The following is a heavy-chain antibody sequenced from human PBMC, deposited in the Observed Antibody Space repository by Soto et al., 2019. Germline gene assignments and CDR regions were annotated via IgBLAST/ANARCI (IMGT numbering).Heavy chain of an antibody. Sequence: PSETLSLTCTVSGGSISSYYWSWIRQPPGKGLEWIGYIYYSGSTNYNPSLKSRVTISVDTSKNQFSLKLSSVTAADTAVYYCARGRGYSSSSTHYYYYYYMDVWGKGTTVTVSS. D-gene: IGHD6-6*01. V-gene: IGHV4-59*01. J-gene: IGHJ6*03. CDR2: IYYSGST. CDR1: GGSISSYY. CDR3: ARGRGYSSSSTHYYYYYYMDV.